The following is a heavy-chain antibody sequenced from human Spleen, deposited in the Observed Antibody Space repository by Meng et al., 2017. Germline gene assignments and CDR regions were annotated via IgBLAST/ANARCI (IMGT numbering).Heavy chain of an antibody. CDR3: TRDVDTMVRGNGMDV. D-gene: IGHD3-10*01. CDR1: GFYFKNAW. Sequence: GGSLRLSCAASGFYFKNAWMSWVRQAPGKGLEWVAVIWYDGSIKDYADSVKGRFTISRDNSKNTLYLEMSSLRVDDTAVYYCTRDVDTMVRGNGMDVWGQGTTVTVSS. J-gene: IGHJ6*02. CDR2: IWYDGSIK. V-gene: IGHV3-33*08.